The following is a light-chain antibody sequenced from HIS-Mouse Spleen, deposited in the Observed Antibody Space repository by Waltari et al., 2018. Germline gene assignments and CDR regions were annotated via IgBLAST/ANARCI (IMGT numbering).Light chain of an antibody. CDR2: DDS. CDR3: QVWDSSSDHVV. V-gene: IGLV3-21*03. J-gene: IGLJ2*01. Sequence: SYVLTQPPSVSVAPGKTARITCGGNNIGSKSVHWYQQKPGQAPVLVVYDDSDRPSRCPELFSGSNSGSTATLTISRVEAGDEADYYCQVWDSSSDHVVFGGGTKLTVL. CDR1: NIGSKS.